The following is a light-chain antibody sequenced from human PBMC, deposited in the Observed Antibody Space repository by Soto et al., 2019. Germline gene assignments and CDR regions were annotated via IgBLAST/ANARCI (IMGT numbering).Light chain of an antibody. J-gene: IGKJ3*01. Sequence: DIQMTQSPSTLSASVGDRVNITCRASQSINGWLAWYQQKPGKAPKLLNSRASDLQSGLPSRFSGSGSGTEFTLTISSLQTDDFATYYWQQYNSYFFTFGPGTKVDVK. CDR1: QSINGW. CDR2: RAS. CDR3: QQYNSYFFT. V-gene: IGKV1-5*03.